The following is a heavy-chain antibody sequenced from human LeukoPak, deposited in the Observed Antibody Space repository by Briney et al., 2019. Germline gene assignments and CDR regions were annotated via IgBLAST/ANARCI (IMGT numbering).Heavy chain of an antibody. CDR2: IGSDGTNK. J-gene: IGHJ3*02. D-gene: IGHD3-9*01. V-gene: IGHV3-33*01. CDR3: ARDDIFTDENGFDI. CDR1: GLTFSSFG. Sequence: GGSMRPSSVAYGLTFSSFGIHWDSPAPGKGMEWMAAIGSDGTNKIYADSVTGRFSVSRDTSKNTLYLQMNSLRAEDTAIYYCARDDIFTDENGFDIWGRGTMVTVSS.